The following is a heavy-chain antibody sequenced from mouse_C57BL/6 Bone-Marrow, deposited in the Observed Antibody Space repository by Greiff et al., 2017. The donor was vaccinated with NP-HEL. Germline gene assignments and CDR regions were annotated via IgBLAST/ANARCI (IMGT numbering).Heavy chain of an antibody. CDR2: IWSGGST. CDR3: ARMNGYSGGFAY. V-gene: IGHV2-2*01. CDR1: GFSLTSYG. J-gene: IGHJ3*01. Sequence: VKLMESGPGLVQPSQSLSITCTVSGFSLTSYGVHWVRQSPGKGLEWLGVIWSGGSTDYNAAFISRLSISKDNSKSQVFFKMNSLQADDTAIYYCARMNGYSGGFAYWGQGTLVTVSA. D-gene: IGHD2-3*01.